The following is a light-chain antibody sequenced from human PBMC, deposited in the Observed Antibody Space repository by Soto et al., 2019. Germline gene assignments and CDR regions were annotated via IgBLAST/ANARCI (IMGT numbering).Light chain of an antibody. Sequence: DIPMPQSPSMLSASVGDRVTITCRASQSISSWLAWYQQKPGKAPNLLIYQASSLESGVPSRFTGSGSGTEFTLTISSLQPDDRATYDGQQYNVNPWTFGQGTKVDIK. CDR1: QSISSW. J-gene: IGKJ1*01. CDR3: QQYNVNPWT. CDR2: QAS. V-gene: IGKV1-5*03.